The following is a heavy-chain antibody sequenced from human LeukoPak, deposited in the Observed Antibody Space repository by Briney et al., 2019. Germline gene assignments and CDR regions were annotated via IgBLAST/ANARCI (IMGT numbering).Heavy chain of an antibody. V-gene: IGHV1-8*01. Sequence: ASVKVSCKASGYTFTSYDINWVRQATGQGLEWMGWMNPNSGNTGYAQKFQGRVTMTRNTSISTAYMELSSLRSEDTAVYYCARVRNPGGGLWSGYYGRGNNWFDPWGQGTLVTVSS. D-gene: IGHD3-3*01. CDR2: MNPNSGNT. CDR1: GYTFTSYD. J-gene: IGHJ5*02. CDR3: ARVRNPGGGLWSGYYGRGNNWFDP.